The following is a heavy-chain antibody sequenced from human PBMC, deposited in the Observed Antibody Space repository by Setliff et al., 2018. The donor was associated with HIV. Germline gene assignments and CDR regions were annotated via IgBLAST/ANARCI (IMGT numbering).Heavy chain of an antibody. CDR1: GGSISNYY. CDR2: IYTSGST. V-gene: IGHV4-4*08. CDR3: AKRTFGSGRLDP. D-gene: IGHD3-16*01. Sequence: PSETLSLTCTVSGGSISNYYWSWIRQPPGKGLEWIGYIYTSGSTDYNPSLKSRVTISMDTSKNQFSLNLNSVTATDTAVYYCAKRTFGSGRLDPWGQGTLVTVSS. J-gene: IGHJ5*02.